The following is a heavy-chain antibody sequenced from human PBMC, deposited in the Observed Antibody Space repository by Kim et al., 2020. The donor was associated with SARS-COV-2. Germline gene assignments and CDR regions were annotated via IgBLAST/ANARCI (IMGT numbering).Heavy chain of an antibody. J-gene: IGHJ3*02. V-gene: IGHV1-69*05. CDR1: GGAFSYYG. Sequence: SVKVSCKASGGAFSYYGISWLRQASGQGLEWVGGIIPLFRTANYAQNFQGRVSIIKDESTRTAFMELSSLTSEDTAVYYCARDGISGTTNPIDAFDIWG. CDR2: IIPLFRTA. D-gene: IGHD1-26*01. CDR3: ARDGISGTTNPIDAFDI.